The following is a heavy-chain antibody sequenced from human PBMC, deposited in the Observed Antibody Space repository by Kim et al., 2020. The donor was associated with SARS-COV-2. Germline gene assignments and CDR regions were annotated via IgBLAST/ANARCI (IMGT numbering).Heavy chain of an antibody. D-gene: IGHD3-22*01. CDR1: GFTFSSYG. V-gene: IGHV3-30*18. Sequence: GGSLRLSCAASGFTFSSYGMHWVRQAPGKGLEWVAVISYDGSNKYYADSVKGRFTISRDNSKNTLYLQMNSLRAEDTAVYYCAKDHYIGGYDSSGYFMLGYSNYYYYGMDVWGQGTTVTVSS. CDR2: ISYDGSNK. J-gene: IGHJ6*02. CDR3: AKDHYIGGYDSSGYFMLGYSNYYYYGMDV.